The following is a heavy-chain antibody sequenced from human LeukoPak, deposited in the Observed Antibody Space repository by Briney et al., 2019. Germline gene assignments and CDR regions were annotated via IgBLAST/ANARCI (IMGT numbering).Heavy chain of an antibody. CDR1: GYTFTSYD. D-gene: IGHD3-9*01. CDR3: ARCRTLRQYFDWSTRRRPGPYYMDV. J-gene: IGHJ6*03. CDR2: MNPNSGNT. Sequence: ASVKVSCKASGYTFTSYDINWVRQATGQGLEWMGWMNPNSGNTGYAQKFQGRVTITRNTSISTAYMELSSLRSEDTAVYYCARCRTLRQYFDWSTRRRPGPYYMDVWGKGTTVTVSS. V-gene: IGHV1-8*01.